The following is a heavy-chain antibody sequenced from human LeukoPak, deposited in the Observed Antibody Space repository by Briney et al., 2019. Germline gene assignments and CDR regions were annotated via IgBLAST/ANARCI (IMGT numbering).Heavy chain of an antibody. CDR1: GFTFSSYA. Sequence: AGGSLRLSCAASGFTFSSYAMHWVRQAPGKGLEWVAVISYDGSNKYYADPVKGRFTISRDNSKNTLYLQMNSLRAEDTAVYYCARDKGGYSYGTLDYWGQGTLVTVSS. D-gene: IGHD5-18*01. CDR3: ARDKGGYSYGTLDY. J-gene: IGHJ4*02. CDR2: ISYDGSNK. V-gene: IGHV3-30-3*01.